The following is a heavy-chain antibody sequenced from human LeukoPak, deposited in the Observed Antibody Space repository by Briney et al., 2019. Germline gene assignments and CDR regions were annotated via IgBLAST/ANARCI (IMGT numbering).Heavy chain of an antibody. V-gene: IGHV1-58*02. Sequence: ASVKVSCKASGFTFTSSAMQWVRQARGQRLEWIGWIVVGSGNTNYAQKFQERVTITRDMSTSIAYMEVSSLRSEDTAVYYCAAGYHYTSGSSYMDVWGKGTTVTISS. CDR2: IVVGSGNT. D-gene: IGHD3-10*01. CDR1: GFTFTSSA. J-gene: IGHJ6*03. CDR3: AAGYHYTSGSSYMDV.